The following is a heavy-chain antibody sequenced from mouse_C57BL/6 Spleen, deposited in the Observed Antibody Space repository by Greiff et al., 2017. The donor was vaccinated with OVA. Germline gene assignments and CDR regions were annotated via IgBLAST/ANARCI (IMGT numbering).Heavy chain of an antibody. J-gene: IGHJ3*01. V-gene: IGHV1-26*01. CDR1: GYTFTDYY. CDR2: INPNSGGT. D-gene: IGHD2-5*01. CDR3: ARERGYSNFAY. Sequence: EVQLQQSGPELVKPGASVKISCKASGYTFTDYYMNWVKQSHGKSLEWIGDINPNSGGTSYNQKFKGKATLTVDKSSSTAYMELRSLTSEDSAVYYCARERGYSNFAYWGQGTLVTVSA.